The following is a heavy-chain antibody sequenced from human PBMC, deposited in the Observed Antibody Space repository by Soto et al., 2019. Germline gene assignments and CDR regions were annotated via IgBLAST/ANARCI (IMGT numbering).Heavy chain of an antibody. D-gene: IGHD2-15*01. CDR3: ARGLNNICSGGSCYDIFDY. Sequence: SETLSLTCAVYGGSFSADYWSWIRQPPLKVLEWIGEINHSGGTSYNPSLKSRVTISVDTSKSQFSLKLTSVTAADTAVYYCARGLNNICSGGSCYDIFDYWGQGTLVTVSS. CDR1: GGSFSADY. CDR2: INHSGGT. V-gene: IGHV4-34*01. J-gene: IGHJ4*02.